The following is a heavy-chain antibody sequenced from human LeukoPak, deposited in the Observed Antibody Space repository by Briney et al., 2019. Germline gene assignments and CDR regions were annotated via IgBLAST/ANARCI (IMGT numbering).Heavy chain of an antibody. CDR3: ARSAGDYEDAFDI. V-gene: IGHV4-38-2*01. CDR2: IYHSGST. J-gene: IGHJ3*02. D-gene: IGHD4-17*01. Sequence: SETLSLTCAVSGYPISSGYYWGWIRQPPGKGLEWIGSIYHSGSTYYNPSLKSRVTISVDTSKNQFSLKLSSVTAADTAVYYCARSAGDYEDAFDIWGQGTMVTVSS. CDR1: GYPISSGYY.